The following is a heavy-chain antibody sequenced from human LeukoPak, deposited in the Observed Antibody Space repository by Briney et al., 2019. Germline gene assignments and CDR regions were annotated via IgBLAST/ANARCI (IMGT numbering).Heavy chain of an antibody. CDR3: AGSTVIAKDYFDY. Sequence: SETLSLTCTVSGGSISSGDYYWSWIRQPPGKGLEWIGYIYYSGSTYYNPSLKSRVTISVDTSKNQFSLKLCSVTAADTAVYYCAGSTVIAKDYFDYWGQGTLVTVSS. CDR2: IYYSGST. D-gene: IGHD4-17*01. V-gene: IGHV4-30-4*01. CDR1: GGSISSGDYY. J-gene: IGHJ4*02.